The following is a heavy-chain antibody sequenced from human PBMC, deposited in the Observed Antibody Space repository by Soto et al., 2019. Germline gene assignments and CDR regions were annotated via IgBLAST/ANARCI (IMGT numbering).Heavy chain of an antibody. CDR1: XEXXXXXX. J-gene: IGHJ4*02. CDR3: XXXXXXXSGSSFPY. Sequence: QVQLQQWGAGLLKSSETLSLTCAVYXEXXXXXXXXXXRQSPGKGLEWIGEINQSGSTNYNPSLKSRVTISIDTXXXXXXXXXXXXXXXXXXXXXXXXXXXXXSGSSFPYWGQGTLVTVSS. CDR2: INQSGST. D-gene: IGHD3-10*01. V-gene: IGHV4-34*01.